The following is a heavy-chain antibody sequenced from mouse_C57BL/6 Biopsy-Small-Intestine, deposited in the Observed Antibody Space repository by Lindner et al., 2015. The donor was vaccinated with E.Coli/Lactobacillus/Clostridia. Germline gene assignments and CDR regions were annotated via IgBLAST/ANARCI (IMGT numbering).Heavy chain of an antibody. CDR1: GYNFPTFG. Sequence: SVKVSCKTSGYNFPTFGISWVRQAPGQGLEWMGWISIYNGNINYAQKFQGRVTMTTDTSTSTAYMELRSLRSDDTAVYYCARDKSSWSAQYYYGMDVWGQGTTVTVSS. CDR2: ISIYNGNI. D-gene: IGHD1-1*01. CDR3: ARDKSSWSAQYYYGMDV. V-gene: IGHV1-58*01. J-gene: IGHJ1*01.